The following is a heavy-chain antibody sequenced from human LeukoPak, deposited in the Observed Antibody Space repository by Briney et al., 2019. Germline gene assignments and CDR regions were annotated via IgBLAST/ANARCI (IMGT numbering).Heavy chain of an antibody. CDR2: ISRDGSST. CDR3: TRFATGTLF. Sequence: GGSLRLSCAASGFTFSSYWMHWVRQAPGKGLVWVSRISRDGSSTSYADSVKGRFTISRDNAKNTLYLQMNSLRAEDTAVYHCTRFATGTLFWGQGTLVTVSS. CDR1: GFTFSSYW. J-gene: IGHJ4*02. D-gene: IGHD6-13*01. V-gene: IGHV3-74*01.